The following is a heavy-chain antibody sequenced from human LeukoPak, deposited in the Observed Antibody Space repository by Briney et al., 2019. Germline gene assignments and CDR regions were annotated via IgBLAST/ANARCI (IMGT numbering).Heavy chain of an antibody. Sequence: GGSLRLSSVPSGFAFSNYLKHWVRQASRKAPVWVSRINPDGTTTDYADSVKGRFTISRDNAKNMVFLQMNSLRADDTALYYCAKDLSWNTADRWGQGILVTVSS. CDR1: GFAFSNYL. V-gene: IGHV3-74*01. D-gene: IGHD1/OR15-1a*01. CDR3: AKDLSWNTADR. J-gene: IGHJ5*02. CDR2: INPDGTTT.